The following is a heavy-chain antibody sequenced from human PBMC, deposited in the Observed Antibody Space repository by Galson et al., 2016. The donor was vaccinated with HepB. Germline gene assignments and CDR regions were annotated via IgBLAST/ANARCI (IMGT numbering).Heavy chain of an antibody. J-gene: IGHJ3*01. CDR2: IDWDDDK. V-gene: IGHV2-70*01. D-gene: IGHD4-17*01. Sequence: PALVKPTQTLTLTCTFSGFSLTTRGMCVSWIRQPPGKALEWLALIDWDDDKYYSTSLKTRLTISNDTSKNQVVLTMTNINPVDTATYYCARIRGTELGDYDAFDVWGQGTMVTVSS. CDR1: GFSLTTRGMC. CDR3: ARIRGTELGDYDAFDV.